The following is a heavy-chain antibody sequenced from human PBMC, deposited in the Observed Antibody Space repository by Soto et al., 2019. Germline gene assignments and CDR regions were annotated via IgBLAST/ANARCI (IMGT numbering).Heavy chain of an antibody. CDR2: IYYSGST. CDR3: ARVPNDYYDSSGYYRYNWFDP. CDR1: GGSISSGGYY. J-gene: IGHJ5*02. Sequence: SETLSLTCTVSGGSISSGGYYWSWIRQHPGKGLEWIGYIYYSGSTYYNPSLKSRVTISVDTSKNQFSLKLSSVTAADTAVYYCARVPNDYYDSSGYYRYNWFDPWGQGTLVTVSS. V-gene: IGHV4-31*03. D-gene: IGHD3-22*01.